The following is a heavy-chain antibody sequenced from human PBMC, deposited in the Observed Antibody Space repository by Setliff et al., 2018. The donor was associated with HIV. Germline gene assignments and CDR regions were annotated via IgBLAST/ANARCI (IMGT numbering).Heavy chain of an antibody. CDR1: GYTFTSYA. J-gene: IGHJ4*02. CDR3: ARDSFGYSGYDSPFDH. V-gene: IGHV1-3*01. CDR2: INAGNGNT. D-gene: IGHD5-12*01. Sequence: VASVKVSCKASGYTFTSYAMHWVRQAPGQRLEWMGWINAGNGNTKYSQKFQGRVTITRDTSASTAYMELSSLRSEDTAVYYCARDSFGYSGYDSPFDHWGQGTLVTVSS.